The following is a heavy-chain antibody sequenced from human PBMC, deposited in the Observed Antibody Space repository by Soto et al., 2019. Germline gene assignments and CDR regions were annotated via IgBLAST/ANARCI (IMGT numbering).Heavy chain of an antibody. CDR2: IYYSGST. J-gene: IGHJ4*02. V-gene: IGHV4-39*01. Sequence: QLQLQESGPGLVKPSETLSLTCTVSGGSISSNIXWWXXXXXXXXXXLEWIGSIYYSGSTHYNPSXRSRVXXXXXXXXXXXXXXXXXXXXXXXXXXXXXXXXXXXXXXXDYWGQGALVTVSS. CDR3: XXXXXXXXXXXDY. CDR1: GGSISSNIXW.